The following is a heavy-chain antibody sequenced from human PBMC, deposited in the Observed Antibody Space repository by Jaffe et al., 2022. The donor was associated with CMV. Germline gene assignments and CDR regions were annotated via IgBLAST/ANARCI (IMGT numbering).Heavy chain of an antibody. CDR2: INPNSGGT. D-gene: IGHD3-10*01. CDR1: GYTFIGYY. CDR3: ASILQALDALDF. Sequence: QVQLVQSGAEVKKPGASVKVSCKASGYTFIGYYMHWVRQAPGQGLEWMGWINPNSGGTNYAQKFQGRVTMTRDTSINTAYMELSGLRSDDTALYYCASILQALDALDFWGQGTMVTVSS. V-gene: IGHV1-2*02. J-gene: IGHJ3*01.